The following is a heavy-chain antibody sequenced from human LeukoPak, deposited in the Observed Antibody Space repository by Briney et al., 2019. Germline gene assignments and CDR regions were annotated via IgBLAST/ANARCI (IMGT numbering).Heavy chain of an antibody. V-gene: IGHV6-1*01. CDR3: ARADSNSCSTY. CDR1: GDSVSNNSAV. D-gene: IGHD6-13*01. J-gene: IGHJ4*02. CDR2: TYYRSKWYS. Sequence: SQTLSLTCAISGDSVSNNSAVWNWIRQSPSRGLEGLGRTYYRSKWYSDYAGSVKSRIILKSDTSKNQVSLQLNSVTPEDTAVYYCARADSNSCSTYWGQGTLVTVSS.